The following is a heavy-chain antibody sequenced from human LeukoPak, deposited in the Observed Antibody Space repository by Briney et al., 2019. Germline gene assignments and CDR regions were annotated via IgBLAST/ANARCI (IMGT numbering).Heavy chain of an antibody. V-gene: IGHV3-21*01. Sequence: GGSLRLSCATSGFTFDTYNLNWVRQAPGKGLEWVATIRSYSSYIHYADSVKGRFSVSRDDAKRSLYLQMSSLRAEDTAVYYCARGGPAAGRFDYWGQGTLVTVSS. D-gene: IGHD6-13*01. CDR1: GFTFDTYN. CDR3: ARGGPAAGRFDY. CDR2: IRSYSSYI. J-gene: IGHJ4*02.